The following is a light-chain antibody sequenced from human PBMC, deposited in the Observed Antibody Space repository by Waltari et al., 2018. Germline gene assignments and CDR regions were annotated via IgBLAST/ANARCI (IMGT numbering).Light chain of an antibody. CDR3: QQYFSHPPWT. V-gene: IGKV3-15*01. J-gene: IGKJ1*01. Sequence: DIVMTQSPATLSVSPGDRAIPTCRTSQTLNNNLACFQQKPGQSPRLLLYGASARASGVPARFSGSGSGTEFTLTITSLQAEDVAVYYCQQYFSHPPWTFGQGTKVEIK. CDR1: QTLNNN. CDR2: GAS.